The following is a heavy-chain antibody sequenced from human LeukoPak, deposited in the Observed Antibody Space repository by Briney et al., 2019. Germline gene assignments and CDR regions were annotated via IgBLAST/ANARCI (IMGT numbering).Heavy chain of an antibody. CDR1: GCSISSGGYY. Sequence: SQTLSLTCTVSGCSISSGGYYWSWIRQHPGKGLEWIGYIYYSGSTYYNPSLNSRVTISVDTSKNQFSLKLSSVTATDTAVYDCASNAFYGDWMATWGQGTLVTVSS. J-gene: IGHJ5*02. V-gene: IGHV4-31*03. CDR2: IYYSGST. CDR3: ASNAFYGDWMAT. D-gene: IGHD4-17*01.